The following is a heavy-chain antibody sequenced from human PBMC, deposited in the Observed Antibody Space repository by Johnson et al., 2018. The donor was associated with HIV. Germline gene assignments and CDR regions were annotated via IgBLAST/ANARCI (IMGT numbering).Heavy chain of an antibody. V-gene: IGHV3-30-3*02. CDR2: ISYDGSNK. D-gene: IGHD3-10*01. J-gene: IGHJ3*02. CDR1: GFTFSSYA. CDR3: AKVIARSNYYGSGSYRDPGAFDI. Sequence: QMLLVESGGGLVKPGGSLRLSCAASGFTFSSYAIHWVRQAPGKGLEWVAAISYDGSNKYYADSVKGRFTISRDNSKNTLYLQMNSLRAEDTAVYYCAKVIARSNYYGSGSYRDPGAFDIWGQGTMVTVSS.